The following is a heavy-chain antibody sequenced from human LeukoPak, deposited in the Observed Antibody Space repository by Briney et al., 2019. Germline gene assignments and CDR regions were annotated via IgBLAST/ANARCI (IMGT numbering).Heavy chain of an antibody. J-gene: IGHJ3*01. V-gene: IGHV3-23*01. CDR3: AKDIHATGSFFGYAFDF. Sequence: PPGGSLRLSCAASGFTFSTYGMNWVRQAPGKGLEWVSTISDSGGSTSYADSVRGRFTTSRDNSKNTLHLQMNSLRAEDTAVYYCAKDIHATGSFFGYAFDFWGQGTMVTVSA. CDR1: GFTFSTYG. D-gene: IGHD1-26*01. CDR2: ISDSGGST.